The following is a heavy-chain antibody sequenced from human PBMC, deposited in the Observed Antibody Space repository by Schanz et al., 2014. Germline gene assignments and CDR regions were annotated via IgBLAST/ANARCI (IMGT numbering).Heavy chain of an antibody. Sequence: EVQLLESGGGLAQPGGSLRLSCAASGFIFSNSWMSWVRQAPGKGLEWVANIKQDGSEKYYADSVKGRFTISRDNSQNTLYLQMNTLRTEDTAVYYCAKELNRRGGQTNFYYYYGMDVWGQGTTVTVSS. V-gene: IGHV3-7*01. CDR1: GFIFSNSW. CDR3: AKELNRRGGQTNFYYYYGMDV. CDR2: IKQDGSEK. J-gene: IGHJ6*02. D-gene: IGHD5-12*01.